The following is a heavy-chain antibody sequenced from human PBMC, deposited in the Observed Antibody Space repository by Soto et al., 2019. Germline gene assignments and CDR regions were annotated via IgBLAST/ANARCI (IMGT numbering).Heavy chain of an antibody. Sequence: SETLSLTCTVSGGSISSSSYYWGWIRQPPGKGLEWIGSIYYSGSTYYNPSLKSRVTISVDTSKNQFSLKLSSVTAADTAVYYCSSSYDFWSGYDGMDVWGQGTTDTVFS. CDR3: SSSYDFWSGYDGMDV. J-gene: IGHJ6*02. V-gene: IGHV4-39*01. CDR1: GGSISSSSYY. CDR2: IYYSGST. D-gene: IGHD3-3*01.